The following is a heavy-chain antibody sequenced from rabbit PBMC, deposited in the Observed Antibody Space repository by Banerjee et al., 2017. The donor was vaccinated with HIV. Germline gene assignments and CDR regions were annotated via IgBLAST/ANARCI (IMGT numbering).Heavy chain of an antibody. CDR1: GFSFSNKYV. CDR3: ASGYSDVYFNL. J-gene: IGHJ4*01. V-gene: IGHV1S45*01. D-gene: IGHD1-1*01. CDR2: INTISGDT. Sequence: QEQLEESGGDLVKPEGSLTLTCTASGFSFSNKYVMCWVRQAPGKGLEWIACINTISGDTVYATWAKGRFTISKASWTTVTLQMTSLTAADTATYFCASGYSDVYFNLWGQGTLVTVS.